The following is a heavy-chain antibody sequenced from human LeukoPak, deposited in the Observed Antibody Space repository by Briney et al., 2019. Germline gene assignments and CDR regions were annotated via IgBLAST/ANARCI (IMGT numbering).Heavy chain of an antibody. V-gene: IGHV3-48*03. J-gene: IGHJ4*02. CDR1: GFTFSSSE. D-gene: IGHD1-26*01. CDR3: ARDVGGSYPPYYFDY. Sequence: GGSLRLSCAASGFTFSSSEMNWVRQAPGKGLEWLSYISSSGTTIYYADSVKGRFTISRDNAKNSLYLQMSSLRAEDTAVYYCARDVGGSYPPYYFDYWGQGTPVTVSS. CDR2: ISSSGTTI.